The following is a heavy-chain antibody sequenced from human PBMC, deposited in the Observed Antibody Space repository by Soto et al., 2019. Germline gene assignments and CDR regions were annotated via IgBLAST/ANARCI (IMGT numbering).Heavy chain of an antibody. CDR1: GVTFSIYR. V-gene: IGHV3-21*01. D-gene: IGHD6-6*01. Sequence: PAGSTKLGSAASGVTFSIYRMDGVLQAPGKGLEWVSSISSSSSYIYYADSVKGRFTISRDNAKNSLYLQMNSLRAEDTAVYYCARDQGSSDAFDIWCQGTTVTVSS. J-gene: IGHJ3*02. CDR3: ARDQGSSDAFDI. CDR2: ISSSSSYI.